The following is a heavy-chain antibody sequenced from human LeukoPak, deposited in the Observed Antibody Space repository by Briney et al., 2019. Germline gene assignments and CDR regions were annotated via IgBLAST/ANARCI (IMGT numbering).Heavy chain of an antibody. CDR2: ISAYNGNT. D-gene: IGHD3-10*01. CDR3: ARDYERIIMVRGVPLSPQTVFDP. J-gene: IGHJ5*02. V-gene: IGHV1-18*01. CDR1: GYTFTSYG. Sequence: AASVKVSCKASGYTFTSYGISWVRQAPGQGLEWMGWISAYNGNTNYAQKLQGRVTMTTDTSTSTAYMELRSLRSDDTAVYYCARDYERIIMVRGVPLSPQTVFDPWGQGTLVTVSS.